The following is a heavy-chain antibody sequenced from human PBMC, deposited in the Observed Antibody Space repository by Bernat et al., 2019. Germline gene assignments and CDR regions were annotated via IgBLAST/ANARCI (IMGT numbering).Heavy chain of an antibody. D-gene: IGHD2-2*01. Sequence: QVQLQQWGAGLLKPSETLSLTCAVYGGSFSGYYWSWIRQPPGKGLEWIGEINHSGSTNYNTSLKSRVTISVDTSKNQFSLKLSSVTAADTAVYYCARAVVPAEGKHPPGHHYYYYMDVWGKGTTVTVSS. CDR3: ARAVVPAEGKHPPGHHYYYYMDV. V-gene: IGHV4-34*01. CDR2: INHSGST. J-gene: IGHJ6*03. CDR1: GGSFSGYY.